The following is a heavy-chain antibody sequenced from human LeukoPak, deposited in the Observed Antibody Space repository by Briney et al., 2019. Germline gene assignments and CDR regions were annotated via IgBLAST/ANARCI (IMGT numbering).Heavy chain of an antibody. V-gene: IGHV3-9*01. J-gene: IGHJ6*02. CDR3: AVLHYYAMDV. Sequence: PGRSLRLSCAASGFTFDDYAMHWVRQAPGKGPEWVSGISWNSGTKGYADSVKGRFTISRDNAKNSLYLQMNSLRGEGAALYYCAVLHYYAMDVWGQGTTVTVSS. D-gene: IGHD2-8*01. CDR2: ISWNSGTK. CDR1: GFTFDDYA.